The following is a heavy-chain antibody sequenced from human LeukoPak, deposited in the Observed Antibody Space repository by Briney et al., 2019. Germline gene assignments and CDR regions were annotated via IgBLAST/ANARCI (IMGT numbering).Heavy chain of an antibody. Sequence: PSQTLSLTCAISGDSVSSNSAAWNWIRRSPSRGLEWLGRTYYRSKWYTEYAVSVKSRITINPDTSKNQFSLHLNSVTPEDTAVYYCARRLTQYDCFDPWGQGILVTVSS. J-gene: IGHJ5*02. CDR2: TYYRSKWYT. CDR1: GDSVSSNSAA. CDR3: ARRLTQYDCFDP. D-gene: IGHD2-2*01. V-gene: IGHV6-1*01.